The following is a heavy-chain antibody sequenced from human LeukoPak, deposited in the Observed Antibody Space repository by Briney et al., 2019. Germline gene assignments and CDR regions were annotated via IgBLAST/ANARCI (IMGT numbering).Heavy chain of an antibody. CDR1: GFTFSSYG. CDR2: ISYDGSNK. V-gene: IGHV3-30*18. CDR3: AKDGGDSTQDY. Sequence: PRRSLRLSCAASGFTFSSYGMHWVRQAPGKGLEWVAVISYDGSNKYYADSVKGRFTISRDNSKNTLYLQMNSLRAEDTAVYYCAKDGGDSTQDYWGQGTLVTVSS. J-gene: IGHJ4*02. D-gene: IGHD2-21*02.